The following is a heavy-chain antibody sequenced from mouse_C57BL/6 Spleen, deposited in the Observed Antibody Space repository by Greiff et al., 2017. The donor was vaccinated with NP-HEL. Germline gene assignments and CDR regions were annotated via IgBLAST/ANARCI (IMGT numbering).Heavy chain of an antibody. CDR2: ISSGSSTI. J-gene: IGHJ1*03. V-gene: IGHV5-17*01. CDR3: ARDYGSSYWYFDV. D-gene: IGHD1-1*01. CDR1: GFTFSDYG. Sequence: EVKLMESGGGLVKPGGSLKLSCAASGFTFSDYGMHWVRQAPEKGLEWVAYISSGSSTIYYADTVKGRFTIFRDNSKNTLCLQMTSLRSEDTAVYYCARDYGSSYWYFDVWGTGTTVTVSS.